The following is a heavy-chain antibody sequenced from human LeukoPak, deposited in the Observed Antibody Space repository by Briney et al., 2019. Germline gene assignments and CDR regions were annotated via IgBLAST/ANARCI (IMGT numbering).Heavy chain of an antibody. J-gene: IGHJ4*02. V-gene: IGHV3-7*01. CDR2: IRQDGSEK. CDR1: GFTFSNYW. D-gene: IGHD1-1*01. CDR3: ARSTAGLDY. Sequence: GGSLRLSCAASGFTFSNYWMSWVRQAPGKGLEWVANIRQDGSEKYYVDSMRGRFTISRDNAKNSLYLQMSSLRAEDTAVYYCARSTAGLDYWGQGTLVTVSS.